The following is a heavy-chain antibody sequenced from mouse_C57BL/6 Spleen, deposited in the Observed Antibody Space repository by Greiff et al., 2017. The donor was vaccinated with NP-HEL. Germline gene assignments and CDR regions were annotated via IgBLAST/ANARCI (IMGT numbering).Heavy chain of an antibody. CDR2: IYPGDGDT. Sequence: VQVVESGAELVKPGASVKISCKASGYAFSSYWMNWVKQRPGKGLEWIGQIYPGDGDTNYNGKFKGKATLTADKSSSTAYMQLSSLTSEDSAVYFCARKGLYAMDYWGQGTSVTVSS. J-gene: IGHJ4*01. D-gene: IGHD3-1*01. CDR1: GYAFSSYW. V-gene: IGHV1-80*01. CDR3: ARKGLYAMDY.